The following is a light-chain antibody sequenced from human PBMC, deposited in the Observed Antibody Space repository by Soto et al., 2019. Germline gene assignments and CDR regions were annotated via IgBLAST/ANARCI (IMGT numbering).Light chain of an antibody. CDR2: EAS. Sequence: DIQMTQSPSSLSASVGDRVTITCQASQDISNYLNWYQHKPGKAPKFLIYEASNWETGVPSRFSGSASGTDFTFTISSLQPEDIATYYCHQYYNLPPYTFGRGTKLEIK. CDR3: HQYYNLPPYT. V-gene: IGKV1-33*01. J-gene: IGKJ2*01. CDR1: QDISNY.